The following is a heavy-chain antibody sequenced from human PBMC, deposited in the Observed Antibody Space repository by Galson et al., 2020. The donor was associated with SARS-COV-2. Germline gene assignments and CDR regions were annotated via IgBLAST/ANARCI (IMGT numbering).Heavy chain of an antibody. CDR1: GGTFSSYA. D-gene: IGHD2-2*01. V-gene: IGHV1-69*06. J-gene: IGHJ5*02. CDR2: IIPIFGTA. Sequence: SVKVSCKASGGTFSSYAISWVRQAPGQGLEWMGGIIPIFGTANYAQKFQGRVTITADKSTSTAYMELSSLRSEDTAVYYCARVYCSSTSCLRYNWFDPWGQGTLVTVSS. CDR3: ARVYCSSTSCLRYNWFDP.